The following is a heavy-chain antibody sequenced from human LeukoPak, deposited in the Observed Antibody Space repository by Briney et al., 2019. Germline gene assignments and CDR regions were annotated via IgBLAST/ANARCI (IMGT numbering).Heavy chain of an antibody. V-gene: IGHV4-59*12. CDR3: ARGADSSTARAVDY. CDR1: GASISSDY. D-gene: IGHD6-13*01. Sequence: SETLSLTCTVSGASISSDYWNWIRQPPGKGLEWIGYIHYTGTTNYNPSLKSRVTISVDTSKNQFSLKLSSVTAADTAVYYCARGADSSTARAVDYWGQGTLVTVSS. J-gene: IGHJ4*02. CDR2: IHYTGTT.